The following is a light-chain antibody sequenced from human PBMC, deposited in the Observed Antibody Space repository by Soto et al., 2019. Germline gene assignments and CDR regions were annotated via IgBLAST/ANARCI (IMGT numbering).Light chain of an antibody. J-gene: IGLJ2*01. CDR2: DVS. CDR1: SSDVGGYNY. Sequence: QSALTQPPSASGSPGQSVTISCTGTSSDVGGYNYVSWYQQHPGKAPKLMIYDVSKRPSGVPDRFSGSKSGNTASLTVSGLQAEYEADYYCSSYAGSTVVFGGGTKLTVL. CDR3: SSYAGSTVV. V-gene: IGLV2-8*01.